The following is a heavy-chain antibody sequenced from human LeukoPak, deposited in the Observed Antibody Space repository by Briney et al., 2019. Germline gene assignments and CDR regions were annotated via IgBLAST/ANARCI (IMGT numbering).Heavy chain of an antibody. D-gene: IGHD3-3*01. V-gene: IGHV1-2*02. CDR3: ARDPDYDFWSGSSQDKNAFDI. J-gene: IGHJ3*02. CDR1: GYTFTGYY. Sequence: ASVKVSCKASGYTFTGYYMHWVRQAPGQGLEWMGWINPNSGGTNYAQKFQGRVTMTRDTSISTAYMELSRLRSDDTAVYYCARDPDYDFWSGSSQDKNAFDIWGQGTMVTVSS. CDR2: INPNSGGT.